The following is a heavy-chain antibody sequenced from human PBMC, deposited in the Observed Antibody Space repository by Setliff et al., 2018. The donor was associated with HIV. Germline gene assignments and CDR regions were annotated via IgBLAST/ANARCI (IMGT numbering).Heavy chain of an antibody. D-gene: IGHD4-17*01. J-gene: IGHJ3*02. CDR3: AGYYCENTVCSGFDM. V-gene: IGHV4-38-2*01. CDR2: IYHSGTT. Sequence: SETLSLTCAVSGYSISSGYYWGWIRQTPGKGLEWIGSIYHSGTTYYNPSLKSRITISVDTSKNQVSLKLRSVTAADTAVYYCAGYYCENTVCSGFDMWGQGTMVTVSS. CDR1: GYSISSGYY.